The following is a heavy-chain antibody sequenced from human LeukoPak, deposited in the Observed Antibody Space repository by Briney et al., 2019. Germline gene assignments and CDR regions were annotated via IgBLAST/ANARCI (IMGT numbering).Heavy chain of an antibody. CDR1: GGSVNINTYY. Sequence: SETLSLTCTVSGGSVNINTYYWTWIRQPPGKGLEWIGHMYYSGHVDYNPSLKSRLTMSLDTSKNQFSLKLDSVSAADTAVYYCARMVRFGEVTGYYYGMDVWGRGTTVIVSS. J-gene: IGHJ6*04. D-gene: IGHD3-10*01. V-gene: IGHV4-61*01. CDR3: ARMVRFGEVTGYYYGMDV. CDR2: MYYSGHV.